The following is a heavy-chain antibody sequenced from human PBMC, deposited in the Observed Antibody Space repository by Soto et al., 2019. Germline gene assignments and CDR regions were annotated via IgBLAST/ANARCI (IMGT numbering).Heavy chain of an antibody. D-gene: IGHD2-2*02. CDR2: ISGGSPKE. Sequence: GGSLRLSCEASGFPFDNYAMSWVRQAPGKGLEWVSAISGGSPKEFYAESVKGRFTISRDNSKNTLFLEMNSLRADDAALYHCAKDFSRDSFSQKPSCGGVCYTLDSWGQGAQVTVSS. J-gene: IGHJ4*02. CDR3: AKDFSRDSFSQKPSCGGVCYTLDS. V-gene: IGHV3-23*01. CDR1: GFPFDNYA.